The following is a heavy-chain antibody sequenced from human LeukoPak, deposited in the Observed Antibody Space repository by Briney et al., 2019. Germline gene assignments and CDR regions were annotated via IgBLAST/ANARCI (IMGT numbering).Heavy chain of an antibody. J-gene: IGHJ4*02. CDR3: ARQGGTTSRLDY. V-gene: IGHV4-39*01. D-gene: IGHD4-11*01. CDR2: IYYSGST. CDR1: GGSISSSSYY. Sequence: PSETLSLTCTVSGGSISSSSYYWGWIRQPPGEGLEWIGNIYYSGSTYYNPSLKSRVTISVDTSKNQFSLKLSSVTAADTAVYYCARQGGTTSRLDYWGQGTLVTVSS.